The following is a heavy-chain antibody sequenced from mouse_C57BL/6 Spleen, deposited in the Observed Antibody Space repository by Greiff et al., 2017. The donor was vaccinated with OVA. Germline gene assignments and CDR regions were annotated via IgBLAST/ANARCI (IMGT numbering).Heavy chain of an antibody. J-gene: IGHJ1*03. CDR2: IHPNSGST. CDR3: ARDGSTYWYFDV. V-gene: IGHV1-64*01. CDR1: GYTFTSYW. Sequence: QVQLKQPGAELVKPGASVKLSCKASGYTFTSYWMHWVKQRPGQGLEWIGMIHPNSGSTNYNEKFKSKATLTVDKASSTAYMQLSSLTAEDSAVYDCARDGSTYWYFDVWGTGTTVTVSS. D-gene: IGHD1-1*01.